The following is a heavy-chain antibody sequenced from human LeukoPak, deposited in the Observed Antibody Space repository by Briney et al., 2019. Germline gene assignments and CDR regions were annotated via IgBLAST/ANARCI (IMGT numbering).Heavy chain of an antibody. D-gene: IGHD6-13*01. V-gene: IGHV4-39*01. J-gene: IGHJ3*02. CDR3: ARGSWGPSSWYARDAFDI. CDR2: IYYSGST. CDR1: GGSISSSSYY. Sequence: SETLSLTCTVSGGSISSSSYYWGWIRQPPGKGLEWIGSIYYSGSTYYNPSLKSRVTISVDTSKNQFSLELSSVTAADTAVYYCARGSWGPSSWYARDAFDIWGQGTMVTVSS.